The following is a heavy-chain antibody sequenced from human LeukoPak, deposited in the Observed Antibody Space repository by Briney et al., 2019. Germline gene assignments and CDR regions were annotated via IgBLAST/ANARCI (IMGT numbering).Heavy chain of an antibody. Sequence: ASVKVSCKASGFSYRYYGINWMRQAPGQGLEWMGWISADTGESKYEEKVQGRLTLTRDTSTTTAYMDLRSLRPEDAAVYYCARVGNYCSDRNCYSDYWGQGTLVSVSS. CDR3: ARVGNYCSDRNCYSDY. V-gene: IGHV1-18*04. D-gene: IGHD2-15*01. J-gene: IGHJ4*01. CDR2: ISADTGES. CDR1: GFSYRYYG.